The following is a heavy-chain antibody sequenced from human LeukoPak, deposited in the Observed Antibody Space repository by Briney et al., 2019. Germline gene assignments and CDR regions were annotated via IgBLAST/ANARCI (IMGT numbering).Heavy chain of an antibody. V-gene: IGHV3-21*01. CDR2: ISSSSSYI. Sequence: PVGSLRLSCAASGFTFSSYSMNWVRQAPGKGLEWVSSISSSSSYIYYADSVKGRFTISRDNAKNSLYLQMNSLRAEDTAVYYCARDFPLTGDYYFGAFDIWGQGTMVTVSS. CDR1: GFTFSSYS. CDR3: ARDFPLTGDYYFGAFDI. J-gene: IGHJ3*02. D-gene: IGHD4-17*01.